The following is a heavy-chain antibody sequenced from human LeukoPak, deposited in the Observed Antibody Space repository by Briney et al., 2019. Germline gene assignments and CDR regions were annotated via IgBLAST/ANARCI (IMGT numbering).Heavy chain of an antibody. CDR1: GYTLTDYY. CDR3: VTFHRWDAFDF. Sequence: ASVRVSCKASGYTLTDYYMHWVRQATGQGLEWMGIINPSDGSTNYAQKFQGRVTMTRDTSTSTVYMEVSSLRSEDTAVYYCVTFHRWDAFDFWGQGTLVTVSS. D-gene: IGHD1-20*01. CDR2: INPSDGST. J-gene: IGHJ3*01. V-gene: IGHV1-46*01.